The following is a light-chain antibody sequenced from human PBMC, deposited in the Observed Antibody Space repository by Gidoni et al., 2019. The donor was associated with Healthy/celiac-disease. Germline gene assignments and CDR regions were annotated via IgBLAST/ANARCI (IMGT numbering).Light chain of an antibody. Sequence: EIVMTQSPATLSVSPGERATLSCRASQSVSSNLAWYQQKPGQAPRLLIYGASTRATGIPARFSGSGSGTEFTLTISSLQSEDFAVYYCQQYNNWPPVPTFXGXTKVEIK. CDR1: QSVSSN. V-gene: IGKV3-15*01. CDR3: QQYNNWPPVPT. J-gene: IGKJ4*01. CDR2: GAS.